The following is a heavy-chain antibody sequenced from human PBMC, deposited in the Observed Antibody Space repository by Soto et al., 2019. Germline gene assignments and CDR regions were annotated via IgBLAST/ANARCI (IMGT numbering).Heavy chain of an antibody. CDR2: INPNSGGT. CDR3: ASCAYSSCSYFDY. V-gene: IGHV1-2*04. CDR1: GYTFTGYY. Sequence: ASVKVSCKASGYTFTGYYMRWVRQAPGQGLEWMGWINPNSGGTNYAQKFQGWVTMTRDTSISTAYMELSSLRSEDTAVYYCASCAYSSCSYFDYWGLGTLVTVSS. D-gene: IGHD3-22*01. J-gene: IGHJ4*02.